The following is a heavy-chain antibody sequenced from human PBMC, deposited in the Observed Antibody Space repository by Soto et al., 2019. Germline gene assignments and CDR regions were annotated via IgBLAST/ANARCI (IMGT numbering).Heavy chain of an antibody. V-gene: IGHV1-69*13. Sequence: SVKVSCKASGGTFSSYAISWVRQAPGQGLEWMGGIIPIFGTANYAQKFQGRVTITADESTSTAYMELSSLRSEDTAVYYCARGVVATIFRAWDYWGQGTLVTVSS. J-gene: IGHJ4*02. CDR2: IIPIFGTA. CDR3: ARGVVATIFRAWDY. CDR1: GGTFSSYA. D-gene: IGHD5-12*01.